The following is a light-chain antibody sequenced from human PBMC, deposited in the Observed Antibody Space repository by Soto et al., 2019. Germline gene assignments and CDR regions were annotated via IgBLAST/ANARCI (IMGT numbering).Light chain of an antibody. CDR2: AAS. V-gene: IGKV1-9*01. CDR1: QGINIF. J-gene: IGKJ2*01. Sequence: DIQLTQSPAFLSSSVVGIVTITCRASQGINIFLAWFQQRPGKAPNLLISAASTLQSGVPSRFSGSGSETEFTLTITSLQPEDSATYYCQQRNSYPRTFGQGTKVDI. CDR3: QQRNSYPRT.